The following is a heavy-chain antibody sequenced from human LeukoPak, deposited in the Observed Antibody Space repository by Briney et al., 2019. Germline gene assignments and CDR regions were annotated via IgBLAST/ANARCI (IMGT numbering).Heavy chain of an antibody. D-gene: IGHD1-26*01. CDR3: ARRHGSYLHSGDSFDY. Sequence: GESLKISCKGSGYSFTSYWIGWVRQMPGKGLEWMGIIYPGDSDTRYSPSFQGQVTISADKSISTAYLQWSSLKASDTAMYYCARRHGSYLHSGDSFDYWGQGTLVTVSS. J-gene: IGHJ4*02. CDR2: IYPGDSDT. V-gene: IGHV5-51*01. CDR1: GYSFTSYW.